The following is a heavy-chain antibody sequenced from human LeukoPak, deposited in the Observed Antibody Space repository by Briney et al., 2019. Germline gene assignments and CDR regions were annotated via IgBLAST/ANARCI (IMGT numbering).Heavy chain of an antibody. Sequence: GSSVKVSCKXSGGTFSSYAISWVRQAPGQGLEWMGGIIPIFGTANYAQKFQGRVTITTDESTSTAYMELSSLRSEDTAVYYCARRFGMATTGYYFDYWGQGTLVTVSS. CDR1: GGTFSSYA. CDR2: IIPIFGTA. CDR3: ARRFGMATTGYYFDY. D-gene: IGHD5-24*01. V-gene: IGHV1-69*05. J-gene: IGHJ4*02.